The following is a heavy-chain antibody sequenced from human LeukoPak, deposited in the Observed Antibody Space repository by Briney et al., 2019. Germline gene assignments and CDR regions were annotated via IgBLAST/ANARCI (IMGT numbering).Heavy chain of an antibody. J-gene: IGHJ4*02. CDR3: ARDSYSYGLDY. Sequence: PGGSLRLSCAASGFTVSSNYMSWVRQAPGKGLEWVSVIYSGGSTYYADSVKGRFTISRDSSKNTLYLQMNSLRAEDTAVYYCARDSYSYGLDYWGQGTLVTVSS. CDR1: GFTVSSNY. V-gene: IGHV3-66*01. CDR2: IYSGGST. D-gene: IGHD5-18*01.